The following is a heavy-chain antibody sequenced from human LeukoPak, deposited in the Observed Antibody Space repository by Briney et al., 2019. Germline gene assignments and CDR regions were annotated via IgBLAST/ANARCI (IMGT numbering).Heavy chain of an antibody. V-gene: IGHV4-59*01. Sequence: SETLSLTCTVSGGSISSYYWSWIRQPPGKGLEWIGFINDSGSTKYNPSLKSRVTISVDTSKSQFSLKLSSVTAADTAMYYCARGFAYGDTGSFDFWGQGTLVTVSS. CDR3: ARGFAYGDTGSFDF. D-gene: IGHD4-17*01. CDR1: GGSISSYY. J-gene: IGHJ4*02. CDR2: INDSGST.